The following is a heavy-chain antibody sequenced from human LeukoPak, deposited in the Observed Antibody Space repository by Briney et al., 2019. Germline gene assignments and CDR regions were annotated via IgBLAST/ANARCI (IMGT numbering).Heavy chain of an antibody. Sequence: SETLSLTCTVSGGSISSGDSYWNWIRQTPGKGLEWIGYIYYSGSTYYNPTLKSRVTISVVTSNNQSALKLSSVTAAGTAVYYGASSIAAAGPFEHWGQGTLDTVSS. CDR3: ASSIAAAGPFEH. CDR1: GGSISSGDSY. V-gene: IGHV4-30-4*01. CDR2: IYYSGST. J-gene: IGHJ1*01. D-gene: IGHD6-13*01.